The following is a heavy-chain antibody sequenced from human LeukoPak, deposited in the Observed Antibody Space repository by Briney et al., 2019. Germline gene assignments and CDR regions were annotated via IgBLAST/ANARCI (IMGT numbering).Heavy chain of an antibody. Sequence: GGSLRLSCAASGFTFSSYAMHWVRQAPGKGLEWVAVISYDGGNKYYADSVKGRFAISRDNSKNTVYLQMNSLRAEDTAVYYCAKGTVPWQQLFRAEYFQHWGQGTLVTVSS. V-gene: IGHV3-30*09. CDR2: ISYDGGNK. CDR1: GFTFSSYA. CDR3: AKGTVPWQQLFRAEYFQH. D-gene: IGHD6-13*01. J-gene: IGHJ1*01.